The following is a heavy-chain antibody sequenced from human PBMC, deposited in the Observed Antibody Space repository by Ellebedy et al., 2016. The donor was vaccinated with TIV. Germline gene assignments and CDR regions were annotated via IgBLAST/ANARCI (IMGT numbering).Heavy chain of an antibody. Sequence: PGGSLRLSCVASGFTVSDSYMSWVRQAPGKGLEWVSYISSSGSVIYYADSVKGRFTISRDNAKNSLYLQMNSLGAEDTAVYYCARDPVGVGPAFDIWGQGTMVTVSS. D-gene: IGHD4-23*01. CDR3: ARDPVGVGPAFDI. V-gene: IGHV3-11*01. J-gene: IGHJ3*02. CDR1: GFTVSDSY. CDR2: ISSSGSVI.